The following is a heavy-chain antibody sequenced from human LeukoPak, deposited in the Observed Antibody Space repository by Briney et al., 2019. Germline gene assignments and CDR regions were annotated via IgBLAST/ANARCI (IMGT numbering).Heavy chain of an antibody. D-gene: IGHD4-17*01. CDR2: ISGGAYST. Sequence: GGSLRLSCAASGFTFSSYAMSWVRQAPGKGLEWVSGISGGAYSTYYADSVKGRFTISRDNSKNTLYLQMNSLRAEDTAVYYCAKFYGDHPFYYFDYWGQGTLVTVSS. J-gene: IGHJ4*02. CDR1: GFTFSSYA. CDR3: AKFYGDHPFYYFDY. V-gene: IGHV3-23*01.